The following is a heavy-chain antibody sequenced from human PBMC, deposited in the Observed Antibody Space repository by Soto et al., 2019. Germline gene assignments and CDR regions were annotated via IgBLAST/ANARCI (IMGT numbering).Heavy chain of an antibody. Sequence: ASVKVSCKASGYTFTSYAMHWVRQAPGQRLDWMGWINAGNGNTKYSQKFQGRVTITRDTSASTAYMELSSLRSEDTAVYYCARSSITMIVVDQAFDIWGQGTMVTVSS. J-gene: IGHJ3*02. D-gene: IGHD3-22*01. CDR3: ARSSITMIVVDQAFDI. CDR1: GYTFTSYA. CDR2: INAGNGNT. V-gene: IGHV1-3*01.